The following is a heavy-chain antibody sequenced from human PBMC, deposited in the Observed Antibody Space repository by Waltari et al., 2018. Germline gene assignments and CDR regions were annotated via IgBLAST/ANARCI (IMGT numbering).Heavy chain of an antibody. CDR3: ARDRRRFLDDYYGMDV. CDR2: ISAYNGNT. CDR1: GYTFTSYG. J-gene: IGHJ6*02. D-gene: IGHD3-3*01. V-gene: IGHV1-18*01. Sequence: QVQLVQSGAEVKKPGASVKVSCKASGYTFTSYGISWVRQAPGQGLEWMGWISAYNGNTNDAQKLQGRVTMSTDTSTSTAYMELRSLRSDDTAVYYGARDRRRFLDDYYGMDVWGQGTTVIVSS.